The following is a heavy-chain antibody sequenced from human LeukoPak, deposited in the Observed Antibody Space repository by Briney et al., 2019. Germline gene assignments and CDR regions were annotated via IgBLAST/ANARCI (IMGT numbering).Heavy chain of an antibody. V-gene: IGHV1-18*01. J-gene: IGHJ4*02. CDR3: ARTILSKLGGLWVSQSLVY. CDR1: GYTFTSYG. D-gene: IGHD3-16*01. CDR2: SSAYNGNT. Sequence: ASVKVSCKASGYTFTSYGISWVRQAPGQGLEWMGWSSAYNGNTNYAQKLQGRVTMTTYASTSTAYMELRSLRSDDTAVYYCARTILSKLGGLWVSQSLVYWGQGTLVTVSS.